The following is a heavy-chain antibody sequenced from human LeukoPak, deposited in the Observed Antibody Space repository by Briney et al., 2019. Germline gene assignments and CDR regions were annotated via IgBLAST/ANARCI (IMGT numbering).Heavy chain of an antibody. V-gene: IGHV3-23*01. CDR2: ISGRSGST. D-gene: IGHD3-9*01. Sequence: GGSLRLSCAASGFIFSNYAMYWVRQAPGKGLEWVSAISGRSGSTYYADSVEGRFTISRDSSKNTLYLQMNSLRADDTAVYYCAKWGDYDVLTGYYVSDFWGHGTLVTVSS. CDR3: AKWGDYDVLTGYYVSDF. J-gene: IGHJ5*01. CDR1: GFIFSNYA.